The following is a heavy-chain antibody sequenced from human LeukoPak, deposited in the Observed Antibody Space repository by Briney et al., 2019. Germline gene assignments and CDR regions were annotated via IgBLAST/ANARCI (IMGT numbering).Heavy chain of an antibody. Sequence: PGGSLRLSCAVSGFTFSDYAMHWVRQAPGKGLEWVASIQSNGNEKYSSDSLKGRFTISKDNSKNTLYLQMNTVRPEDTAVFYCARRVTSWPQGPYHFDYWGQGILITVSS. D-gene: IGHD2-2*01. CDR1: GFTFSDYA. V-gene: IGHV3-30*02. CDR2: IQSNGNEK. CDR3: ARRVTSWPQGPYHFDY. J-gene: IGHJ4*02.